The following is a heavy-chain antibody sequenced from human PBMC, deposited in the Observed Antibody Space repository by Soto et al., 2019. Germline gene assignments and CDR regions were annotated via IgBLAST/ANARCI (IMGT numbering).Heavy chain of an antibody. D-gene: IGHD2-21*02. Sequence: SETLSLTCTVSVGSISSSSYYWGWIRQPPGKGLEWIGSIYHSGSTYYNPSLKSRVTISVDTSKNQFSLKLSSVTAADTAVYYCARDEQTAIPHLSYNWFDPWGQGTLVTVSS. V-gene: IGHV4-39*07. J-gene: IGHJ5*02. CDR1: VGSISSSSYY. CDR3: ARDEQTAIPHLSYNWFDP. CDR2: IYHSGST.